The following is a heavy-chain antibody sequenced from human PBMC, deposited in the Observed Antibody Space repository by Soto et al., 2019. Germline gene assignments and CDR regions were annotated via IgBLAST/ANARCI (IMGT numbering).Heavy chain of an antibody. V-gene: IGHV1-18*01. Sequence: QVQLVQSGAEVKQPGASVQVSCKASGYTFTSYGISWVRQAPGQGLEWMGWISAYNGNTNYAQKLQGRVTMTTDTSTSTAYMDLRSLRSDDTAVYYCAMSSGGVWFGESPFAYWGQGTLDTVSS. D-gene: IGHD3-10*01. CDR1: GYTFTSYG. CDR2: ISAYNGNT. J-gene: IGHJ4*02. CDR3: AMSSGGVWFGESPFAY.